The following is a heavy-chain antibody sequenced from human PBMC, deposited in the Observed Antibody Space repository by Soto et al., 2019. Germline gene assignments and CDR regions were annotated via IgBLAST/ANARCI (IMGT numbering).Heavy chain of an antibody. V-gene: IGHV4-31*03. J-gene: IGHJ5*02. Sequence: PSETLSLTCTVSGGSISSCGYYWSWIRQHPGKGLEWIGYIYYSKSTYYNPSLKSRVTISLDTSKNQFSLKLTSVTAADTAVYYCARSVFPWGQGTLVTVSS. CDR2: IYYSKST. CDR1: GGSISSCGYY. CDR3: ARSVFP.